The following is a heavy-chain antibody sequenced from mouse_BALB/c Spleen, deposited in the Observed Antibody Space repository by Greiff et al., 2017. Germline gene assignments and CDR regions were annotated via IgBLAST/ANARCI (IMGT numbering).Heavy chain of an antibody. J-gene: IGHJ4*01. CDR3: ARHGNYG. CDR2: ISSGGSYT. D-gene: IGHD2-1*01. CDR1: GFTFSSYG. Sequence: EVMLVESGGDLVKPGGSLKLSCAASGFTFSSYGMSWVRQTPDKRLEWVATISSGGSYTYYPDSVKGRFTISRDNAKNTLYLQMSSLKSEDTAMYYCARHGNYGWGQGTSVTVSS. V-gene: IGHV5-6*01.